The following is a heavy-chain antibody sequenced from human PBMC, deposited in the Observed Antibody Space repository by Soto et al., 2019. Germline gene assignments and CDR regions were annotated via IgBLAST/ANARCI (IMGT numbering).Heavy chain of an antibody. D-gene: IGHD3-9*01. Sequence: GGALRLSCAASVFTFSNDWMHWVRQAPGKGLEWVSRINADGGSTHYADSVRGRFTISRDNAKNTLFLQLNSLRVEDTAIYYCIKVLTRGVGVPRFYFDSWGQGTLVTVSS. J-gene: IGHJ4*02. V-gene: IGHV3-74*01. CDR3: IKVLTRGVGVPRFYFDS. CDR1: VFTFSNDW. CDR2: INADGGST.